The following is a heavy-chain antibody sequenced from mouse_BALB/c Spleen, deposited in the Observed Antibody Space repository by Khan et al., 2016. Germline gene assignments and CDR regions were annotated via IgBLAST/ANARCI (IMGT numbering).Heavy chain of an antibody. V-gene: IGHV3-8*02. D-gene: IGHD2-1*01. J-gene: IGHJ2*01. CDR1: GDSITSGY. CDR2: INYSGST. Sequence: EVKLLESGPSLVKPSQTLSLTCSVTGDSITSGYWNWIRKFPGNELEYMGYINYSGSTYYNPSLKSRISIPRDTSKNQYYLQLNTVTSEDTATYYCVSYLQNYLDYWGQGTTLTVSS. CDR3: VSYLQNYLDY.